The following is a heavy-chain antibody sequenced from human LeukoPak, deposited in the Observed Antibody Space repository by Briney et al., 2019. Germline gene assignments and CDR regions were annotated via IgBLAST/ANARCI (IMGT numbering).Heavy chain of an antibody. CDR3: ARDRVTMVRGVIIPNDY. Sequence: GGSLRVSCAASGFTFSSYSMNWVRQAPGKGLEWVSAISSSSSYIYYADSVKGRFTISRDNAKNSLYLQMNSLRAEDTAVYYCARDRVTMVRGVIIPNDYRGQGTLVTVSS. CDR1: GFTFSSYS. D-gene: IGHD3-10*01. V-gene: IGHV3-21*01. J-gene: IGHJ4*02. CDR2: ISSSSSYI.